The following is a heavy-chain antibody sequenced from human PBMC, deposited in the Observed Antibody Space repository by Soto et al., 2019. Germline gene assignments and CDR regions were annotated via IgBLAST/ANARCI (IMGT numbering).Heavy chain of an antibody. Sequence: GSLRLSCAASGFTFSSYAMSWVRQAPGKGLEWVSAISGSGGSTYYADSVKGRFTISRDNSKNTLYLQMNSLRAEDTAVYYCAKGSPMGYYDRSGYYAYWGQGTLVTVSA. CDR3: AKGSPMGYYDRSGYYAY. CDR2: ISGSGGST. V-gene: IGHV3-23*01. J-gene: IGHJ1*01. CDR1: GFTFSSYA. D-gene: IGHD3-22*01.